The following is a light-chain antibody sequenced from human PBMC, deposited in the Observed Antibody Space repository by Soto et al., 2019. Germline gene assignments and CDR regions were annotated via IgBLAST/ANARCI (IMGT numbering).Light chain of an antibody. V-gene: IGKV1-39*01. Sequence: DIQMTQSPSSLSASVGDRVTITCRASQSISSYLNWYQQKPGKAPKLLIYAASSLQSVVPSRLSGSGSGTDFTLTISSLQPEDFATYYCQQSYSTPPWTFGQGTKVEIK. CDR1: QSISSY. CDR3: QQSYSTPPWT. J-gene: IGKJ1*01. CDR2: AAS.